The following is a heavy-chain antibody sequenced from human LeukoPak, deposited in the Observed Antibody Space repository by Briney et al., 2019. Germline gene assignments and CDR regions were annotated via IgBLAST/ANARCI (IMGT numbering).Heavy chain of an antibody. D-gene: IGHD3-9*01. J-gene: IGHJ5*02. Sequence: GGSLRLSCAASGFTFSSYAMSWVRQAPGKGLEWVSAISGSGGSTYYADSVKGRFTISRDNSKNTLYLQMNSLRAEDTAVYYCAKDYDILTGYPPGPNWFDPWGQGTLVTVSS. CDR3: AKDYDILTGYPPGPNWFDP. CDR1: GFTFSSYA. V-gene: IGHV3-23*01. CDR2: ISGSGGST.